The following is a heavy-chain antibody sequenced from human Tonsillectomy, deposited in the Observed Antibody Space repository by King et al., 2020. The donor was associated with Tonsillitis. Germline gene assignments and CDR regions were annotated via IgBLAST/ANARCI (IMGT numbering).Heavy chain of an antibody. CDR1: GGSISSGDYY. CDR3: ARDDSSSWTPSFDY. J-gene: IGHJ4*02. V-gene: IGHV4-30-4*01. Sequence: VQLQESGPGLVKPSQTLSLTCTVSGGSISSGDYYWSWIRQPPGQGLEWIGYIYYSGSTYYNPSLKSRVTISVDTSENQFSLKLSSVTAADTAVYYCARDDSSSWTPSFDYWGQGTLVTVSS. CDR2: IYYSGST. D-gene: IGHD6-13*01.